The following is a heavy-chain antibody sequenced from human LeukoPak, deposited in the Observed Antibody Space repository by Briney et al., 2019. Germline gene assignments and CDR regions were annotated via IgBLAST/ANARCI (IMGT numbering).Heavy chain of an antibody. CDR2: IIPIFGTA. V-gene: IGHV1-69*13. CDR1: GGTFSSYA. Sequence: VASVKVSCKASGGTFSSYAISWVRQAPGQGLEWMGGIIPIFGTANYAQKFQGRVTITADESTSTAYMELSSLRSEDTAVYYCARDGEMATILGNWFDPWGQGTLVTVSS. D-gene: IGHD5-24*01. J-gene: IGHJ5*02. CDR3: ARDGEMATILGNWFDP.